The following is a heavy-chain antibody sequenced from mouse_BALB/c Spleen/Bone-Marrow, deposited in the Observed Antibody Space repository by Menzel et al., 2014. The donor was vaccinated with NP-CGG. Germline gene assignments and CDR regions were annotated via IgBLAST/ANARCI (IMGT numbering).Heavy chain of an antibody. V-gene: IGHV2-2*02. Sequence: VQLQQSGPGPVQPSQSLSITCTVSGFFLTSYGVHWVRQSPGKGLEWLGVIWSDGSTDYNAAFISRLNISKDNSKSXIFFKMNSLQPNDTAIYFCARRDGYLFAYWGQGTLVTVSA. CDR3: ARRDGYLFAY. D-gene: IGHD2-3*01. CDR1: GFFLTSYG. J-gene: IGHJ3*01. CDR2: IWSDGST.